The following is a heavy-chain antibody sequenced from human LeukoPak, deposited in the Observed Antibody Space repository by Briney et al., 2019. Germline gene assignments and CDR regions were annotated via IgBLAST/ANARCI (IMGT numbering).Heavy chain of an antibody. CDR1: GGSISSYY. CDR2: IYYSGST. D-gene: IGHD6-19*01. CDR3: AASSPRGGWYYYYGMDV. V-gene: IGHV4-59*08. Sequence: SETLSLTCTVSGGSISSYYWSWIRQPPGKGLEWIGYIYYSGSTNYNPSLKSRVTISVDTSKNQFSLKLSSVTAADTAVYYCAASSPRGGWYYYYGMDVWGQGTTVTVS. J-gene: IGHJ6*02.